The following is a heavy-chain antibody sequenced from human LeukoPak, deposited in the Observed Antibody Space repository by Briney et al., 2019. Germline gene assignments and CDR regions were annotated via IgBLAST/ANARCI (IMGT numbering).Heavy chain of an antibody. J-gene: IGHJ4*02. V-gene: IGHV1-18*01. CDR1: GYTFTIYG. D-gene: IGHD6-13*01. CDR2: ISAYNGNK. CDR3: ARASIAATGGASFDY. Sequence: ASVRVSYKASGYTFTIYGISWVRQAPGQGLKWMGWISAYNGNKKYAQKLQGRVTMNTDTSTSTAYMELRSLRSDDTAVYYCARASIAATGGASFDYWGQGTLVTVSS.